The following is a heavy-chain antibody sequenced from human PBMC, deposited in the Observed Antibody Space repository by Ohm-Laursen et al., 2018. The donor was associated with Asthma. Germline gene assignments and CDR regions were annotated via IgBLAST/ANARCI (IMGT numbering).Heavy chain of an antibody. CDR3: ARIGPEWELPGREYSLHH. V-gene: IGHV3-21*01. Sequence: SLRLSCAASGFTFSSFAMHWVRQAPGKGLEWVASISTASTFIYYADSVWGRFTTSRDNAKNSVYLQMNSLRAEDTALYYCARIGPEWELPGREYSLHHWGQGTQVTVSS. D-gene: IGHD1-26*01. CDR2: ISTASTFI. CDR1: GFTFSSFA. J-gene: IGHJ1*01.